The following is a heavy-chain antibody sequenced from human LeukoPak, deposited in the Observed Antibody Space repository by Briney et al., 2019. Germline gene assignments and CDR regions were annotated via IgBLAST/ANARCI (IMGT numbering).Heavy chain of an antibody. J-gene: IGHJ5*02. CDR3: ARDFAFSYP. Sequence: KPGGSLRLSCAVSGFNFSDYFMHWVRQAPGKGPEWVSSISTSGTYIHYAHSVKGRFTISRDNAKNSLFLQMDSLRAEDTAMYYCARDFAFSYPWGQGTLVTVSS. CDR2: ISTSGTYI. V-gene: IGHV3-21*01. D-gene: IGHD3-3*01. CDR1: GFNFSDYF.